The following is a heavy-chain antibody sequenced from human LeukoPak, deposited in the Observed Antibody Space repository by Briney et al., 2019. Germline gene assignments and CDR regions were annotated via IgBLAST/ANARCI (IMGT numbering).Heavy chain of an antibody. D-gene: IGHD3-3*01. J-gene: IGHJ5*02. CDR2: IIPIFGTA. CDR1: GGTLSSYA. CDR3: ARSKDYDFWSGYRNWFDP. V-gene: IGHV1-69*13. Sequence: GASVKVSCKASGGTLSSYAISWVRQAPGQGLEWMGGIIPIFGTANYAQKFQGRVTITADESTSTAYMELSSLRSEDTAVYYCARSKDYDFWSGYRNWFDPWGQGTLVTVSS.